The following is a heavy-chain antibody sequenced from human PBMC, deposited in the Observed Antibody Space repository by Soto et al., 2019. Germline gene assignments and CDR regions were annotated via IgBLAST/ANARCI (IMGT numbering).Heavy chain of an antibody. CDR1: GFTFSSYA. CDR3: ARRAFWSGHYYYGMDV. J-gene: IGHJ6*02. Sequence: GGSLRLSCAASGFTFSSYAMSWVRQAPGKGLEWVAVISYDGSNKYYADSVKGRFTISRDNSKNTLYLQMNSLRAEDTAVYYCARRAFWSGHYYYGMDVWGQGTTVTVSS. D-gene: IGHD3-3*01. V-gene: IGHV3-30-3*01. CDR2: ISYDGSNK.